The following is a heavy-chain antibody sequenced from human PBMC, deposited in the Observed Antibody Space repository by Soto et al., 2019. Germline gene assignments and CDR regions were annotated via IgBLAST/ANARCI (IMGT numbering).Heavy chain of an antibody. CDR2: IYYSGST. V-gene: IGHV4-31*03. J-gene: IGHJ5*02. CDR3: ARASYGDSGNWFDP. Sequence: SETLSLTCTVSGGSISSGGYYWSWIRQHPGKGLEWIGYIYYSGSTYYDPSLKSRVTISVDTSKNQFSLKLSSVTAADTAVYYCARASYGDSGNWFDPWGQGTLVTVSS. CDR1: GGSISSGGYY. D-gene: IGHD4-17*01.